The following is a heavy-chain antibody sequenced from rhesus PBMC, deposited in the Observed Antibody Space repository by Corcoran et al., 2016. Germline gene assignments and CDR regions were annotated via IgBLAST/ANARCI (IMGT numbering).Heavy chain of an antibody. CDR3: ARDRYSGSWNFGY. Sequence: QVQLVQSGAEVKKPGSSVKVSCKASGYTFTDSYIHWVRQAPGQGLEWMGEINPRTGGTNYAQNLQGRVTVTRDTSTSTAFMELSSLRSEDTAVYYCARDRYSGSWNFGYWGQGVLVTVSS. J-gene: IGHJ4*01. CDR2: INPRTGGT. D-gene: IGHD6-25*01. CDR1: GYTFTDSY. V-gene: IGHV1-138*01.